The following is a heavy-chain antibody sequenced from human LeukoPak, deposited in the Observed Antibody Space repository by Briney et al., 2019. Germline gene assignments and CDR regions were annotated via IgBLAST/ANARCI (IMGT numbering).Heavy chain of an antibody. CDR2: ISYDGSNE. CDR1: GFTLRSYA. Sequence: GSLRLSCAASGFTLRSYAMHWVRQAPGQGLEWVAIISYDGSNEYYADSVKGRFTISRDNSKNTLYLQMNSLRAEDTAVYYCARATPYSGSYRYYFDYWGQGTLVTVSS. CDR3: ARATPYSGSYRYYFDY. D-gene: IGHD1-26*01. J-gene: IGHJ4*02. V-gene: IGHV3-30*14.